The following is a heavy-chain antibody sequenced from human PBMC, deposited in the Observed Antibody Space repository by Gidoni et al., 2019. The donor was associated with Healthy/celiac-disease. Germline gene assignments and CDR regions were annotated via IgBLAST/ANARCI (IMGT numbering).Heavy chain of an antibody. D-gene: IGHD6-13*01. V-gene: IGHV3-9*01. Sequence: EVQLVESGGGLVQPGRSLRLSCAASGFPFDDSAMPWVRQAPGKGLGWVSGISWNSGSIGYADSVKGRFTISRDNAKNSLYLQMNSLRAEDTALYYCAKDRGEAAVAADLGWYMDVWGKGTTVTVSS. CDR3: AKDRGEAAVAADLGWYMDV. J-gene: IGHJ6*03. CDR2: ISWNSGSI. CDR1: GFPFDDSA.